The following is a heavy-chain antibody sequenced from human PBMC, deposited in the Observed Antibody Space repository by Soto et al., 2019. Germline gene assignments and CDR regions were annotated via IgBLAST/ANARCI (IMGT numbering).Heavy chain of an antibody. J-gene: IGHJ6*02. CDR2: LIPIFGTA. Sequence: SSVKVSCKASGVTFSSYAISWVRQAPGQGLEWMGGLIPIFGTANYAQKFQGRVTITADECTSTAYMEMSSLRSEDTAVYYCARGYSGYYYYGMDVWGQGTTVPVSS. CDR1: GVTFSSYA. V-gene: IGHV1-69*13. CDR3: ARGYSGYYYYGMDV. D-gene: IGHD5-12*01.